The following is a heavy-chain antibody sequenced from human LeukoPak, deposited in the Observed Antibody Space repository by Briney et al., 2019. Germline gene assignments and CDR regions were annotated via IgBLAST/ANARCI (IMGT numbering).Heavy chain of an antibody. CDR2: ISHSAST. V-gene: IGHV4-4*02. CDR3: ATRSGLTGEPY. CDR1: CDWFFGNNW. Sequence: PSGTVPLTCAVCCDWFFGNNWWTWVRQPPGKGLEWIGEISHSASTTYISSLKSQVTISVDRSKNQSSLNLNSVTAADTAVYYCATRSGLTGEPYWGQGILVTVSS. J-gene: IGHJ4*02. D-gene: IGHD7-27*01.